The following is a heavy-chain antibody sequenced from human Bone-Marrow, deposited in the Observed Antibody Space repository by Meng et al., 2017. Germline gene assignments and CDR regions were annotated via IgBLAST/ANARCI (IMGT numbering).Heavy chain of an antibody. Sequence: SLNISCASSGTTFSSYVMNWVRQAPGKGLEWVSSISGTGVNTYYPDSLKSRFTISRDNSKNMLYVQMNSLRADDTAIYYCARGEDSKAWGQGTLVTVSS. CDR1: GTTFSSYV. D-gene: IGHD3-22*01. J-gene: IGHJ5*02. CDR3: ARGEDSKA. V-gene: IGHV3-23*01. CDR2: ISGTGVNT.